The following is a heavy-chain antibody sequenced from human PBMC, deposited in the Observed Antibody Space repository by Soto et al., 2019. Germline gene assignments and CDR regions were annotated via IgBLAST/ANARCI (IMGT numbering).Heavy chain of an antibody. Sequence: QVQLQESGPGLVKPSGTLSLTCAVSGDSVSSPYYWCWVRQPPGKGLEWIGEVFHTGTTSYNPSLRRRVPISMDKSNNQFSLDLSSVTAADTAVYYCARSAGWYAVHSWGPGTPVIVSS. D-gene: IGHD6-19*01. J-gene: IGHJ4*02. CDR2: VFHTGTT. V-gene: IGHV4-4*02. CDR1: GDSVSSPYY. CDR3: ARSAGWYAVHS.